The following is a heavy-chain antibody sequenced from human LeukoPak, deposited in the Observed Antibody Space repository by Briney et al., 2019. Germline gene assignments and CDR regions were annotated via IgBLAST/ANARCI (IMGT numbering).Heavy chain of an antibody. Sequence: GGSLRLSCSASGFTFSSYAMHWVRQAPGKGLEYVSAISSNGGSTYYADSVKGRFTISRDNSKSTLYLQMNSLRAEDTAVYYCARDMGYCSGGTCYSDSYGMDVWGQGTTVTVSS. CDR1: GFTFSSYA. J-gene: IGHJ6*02. D-gene: IGHD2-15*01. CDR3: ARDMGYCSGGTCYSDSYGMDV. V-gene: IGHV3-64*04. CDR2: ISSNGGST.